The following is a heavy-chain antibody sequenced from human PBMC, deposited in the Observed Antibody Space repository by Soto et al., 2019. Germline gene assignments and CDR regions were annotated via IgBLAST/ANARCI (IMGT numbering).Heavy chain of an antibody. J-gene: IGHJ5*02. CDR1: GGSVNGYY. Sequence: ASETLSLTCAVYGGSVNGYYWNWIRQPPGKGLEWIGEINHTGGTHYNPSLKSRVTMSVDTSKDQFSLRLSSVTAADTAIYYCATRITVFGLLIPPFDPWGQGTQVTVSS. D-gene: IGHD3-3*01. CDR2: INHTGGT. CDR3: ATRITVFGLLIPPFDP. V-gene: IGHV4-34*01.